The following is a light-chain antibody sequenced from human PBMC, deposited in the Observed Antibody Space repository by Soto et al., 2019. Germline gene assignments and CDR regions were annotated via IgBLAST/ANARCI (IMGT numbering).Light chain of an antibody. Sequence: QSALTQPASVSGSPGQSITISCTGTSSDVGGYNYVSWYQQHPGKAPKLMIYEVSNRPSGVSNRFSGSKSGNTASLTISGRQAEDEADYYCSSYTSISIDYVFGTGTKLTVL. CDR3: SSYTSISIDYV. J-gene: IGLJ1*01. CDR1: SSDVGGYNY. V-gene: IGLV2-14*01. CDR2: EVS.